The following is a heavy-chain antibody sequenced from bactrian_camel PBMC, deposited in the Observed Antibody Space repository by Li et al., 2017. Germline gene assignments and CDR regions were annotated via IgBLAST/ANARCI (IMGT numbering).Heavy chain of an antibody. CDR1: GFTFSRYD. V-gene: IGHV3S40*01. CDR2: INIGGDTT. CDR3: AIDMYYSGGYFRPDFAY. J-gene: IGHJ6*01. D-gene: IGHD2*01. Sequence: VESGGGLVQPGGSLRLSCAASGFTFSRYDITWVRQAPGKGLEWVSTINIGGDTTYYADSVKGRFTISRDNAKNTLYLQMNSLKPEDTAMYYCAIDMYYSGGYFRPDFAYWGQGTQVTVS.